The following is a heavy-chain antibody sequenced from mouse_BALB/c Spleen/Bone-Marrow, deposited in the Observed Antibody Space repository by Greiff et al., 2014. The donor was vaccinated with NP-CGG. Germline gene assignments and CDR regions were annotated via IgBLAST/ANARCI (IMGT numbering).Heavy chain of an antibody. D-gene: IGHD2-4*01. J-gene: IGHJ2*01. CDR3: ARYFDYDYFDY. CDR1: GYAFTSYN. Sequence: VQLKHSGPELVKPGASVKVSCKASGYAFTSYNMYWVKQSHGKSLEWIGYIDPYNGGTYYNQKFKGKATLTVDKSSSTAYMHLNSLTSEDSALYYCARYFDYDYFDYWGQGTTLTVSS. CDR2: IDPYNGGT. V-gene: IGHV1S135*01.